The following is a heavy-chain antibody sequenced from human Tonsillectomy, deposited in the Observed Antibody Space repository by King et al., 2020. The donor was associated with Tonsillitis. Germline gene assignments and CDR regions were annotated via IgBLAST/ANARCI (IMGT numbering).Heavy chain of an antibody. V-gene: IGHV3-23*04. D-gene: IGHD6-13*01. CDR2: ISGSGGST. CDR1: GFTFSSYA. CDR3: AKARAAAAKNHGDYYYYMDV. Sequence: VQLVESGGGLVQPGGSLRLSCAASGFTFSSYAMSWVRQAPGKGLEWVSAISGSGGSTYYADSVKGRFTISRDNSKNTLYLQMNSLRAEDTAVYYCAKARAAAAKNHGDYYYYMDVWGKGTTVTVSS. J-gene: IGHJ6*03.